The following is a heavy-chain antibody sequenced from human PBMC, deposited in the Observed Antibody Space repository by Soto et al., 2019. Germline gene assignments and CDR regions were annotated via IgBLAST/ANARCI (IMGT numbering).Heavy chain of an antibody. CDR3: ASLYGGTDRVDY. CDR1: GGSISSGGYS. Sequence: QLQLQESGSGLVKPSQTLSLTCAVSGGSISSGGYSWRWIRQPPGKGLEWIGYIYHSGSTYYNPSLKSRVTRSVDRSKNQFSLKLSSVTAADTAVYYCASLYGGTDRVDYWGQGTLVTVSS. V-gene: IGHV4-30-2*01. D-gene: IGHD4-17*01. CDR2: IYHSGST. J-gene: IGHJ4*02.